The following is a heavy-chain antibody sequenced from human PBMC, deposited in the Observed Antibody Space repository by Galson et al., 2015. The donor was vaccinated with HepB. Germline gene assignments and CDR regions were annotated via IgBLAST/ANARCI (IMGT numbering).Heavy chain of an antibody. V-gene: IGHV6-1*01. CDR1: GDSVSNNNAA. Sequence: CAISGDSVSNNNAAWNWIRESPSRGLEWLGRTYYRSKWYSDYAESLRSRITINPDTSKNQISLHLNSATPEDTAVYYCARVRGTIYYYGMDVWGQGTTVTVSS. D-gene: IGHD2-15*01. J-gene: IGHJ6*02. CDR2: TYYRSKWYS. CDR3: ARVRGTIYYYGMDV.